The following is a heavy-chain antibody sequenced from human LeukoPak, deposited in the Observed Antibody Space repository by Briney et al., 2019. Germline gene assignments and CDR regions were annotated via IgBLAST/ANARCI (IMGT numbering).Heavy chain of an antibody. CDR2: INHSGST. J-gene: IGHJ4*02. V-gene: IGHV4-34*01. D-gene: IGHD3-10*01. CDR3: ASGIWFGESSFDY. CDR1: GGSFSGYY. Sequence: TSSETLSLTCAVYGGSFSGYYWSWIRQPPGKGLEWIGEINHSGSTNYNPSLKSRVTISVDTSKNQFSLKLNSVTAADTAVYYCASGIWFGESSFDYWGQGTLVTVSS.